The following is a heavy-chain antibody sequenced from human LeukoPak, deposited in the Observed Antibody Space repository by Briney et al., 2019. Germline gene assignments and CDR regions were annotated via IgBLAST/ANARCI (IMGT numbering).Heavy chain of an antibody. D-gene: IGHD1-7*01. Sequence: SETLSLTCTVSGGSISSYYWSWIRQPAGKGLEGIGRIYTSGSTNYNPSLKSRLTMSVDTSNNQFSLKLSSVTAADTAVYYCASMGEVDTWNFWRDYYMDVWGKGTTVTVSS. CDR2: IYTSGST. J-gene: IGHJ6*03. CDR3: ASMGEVDTWNFWRDYYMDV. V-gene: IGHV4-4*07. CDR1: GGSISSYY.